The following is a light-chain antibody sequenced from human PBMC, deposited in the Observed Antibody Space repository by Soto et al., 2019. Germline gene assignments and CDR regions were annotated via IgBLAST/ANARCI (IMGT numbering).Light chain of an antibody. V-gene: IGKV3-20*01. J-gene: IGKJ1*01. CDR2: GAS. CDR1: QSVSSSY. CDR3: HQYGGSPRT. Sequence: EIVVTQSPGTLSLSPAERATLSCRASQSVSSSYLAWYQQKPGQAPRLLIYGASSRATGIPDRFSGSGSGTDFTLTISRLEPEDFAVYYCHQYGGSPRTLGQGTKVEIK.